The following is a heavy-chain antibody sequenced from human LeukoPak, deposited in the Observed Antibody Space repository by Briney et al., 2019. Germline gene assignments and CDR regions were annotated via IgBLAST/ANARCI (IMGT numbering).Heavy chain of an antibody. V-gene: IGHV3-48*01. CDR1: GFTFSSYS. CDR2: ISSSSSTI. D-gene: IGHD3-3*01. Sequence: PGGSLRLSCAASGFTFSSYSMNWVRQAPGKGLEWVSYISSSSSTIYYADSVKGRFTISRDNAKNSLYLQMNSLRAEDTAVYYCARDPEGNFWSGYYDYWGQGTLVTVSS. CDR3: ARDPEGNFWSGYYDY. J-gene: IGHJ4*02.